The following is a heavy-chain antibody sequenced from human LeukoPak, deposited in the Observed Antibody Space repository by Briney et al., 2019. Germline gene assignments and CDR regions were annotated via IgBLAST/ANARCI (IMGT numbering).Heavy chain of an antibody. Sequence: ETLSLTCTVSGYSVSSGYYWGWIRQPPGKGLEWVSAISGSGVGTYYADSVKGRFTVSRDNSKNTLYLQMSSLRAEDTAVYYCAKDERNWNYNLASQTYDWGQGTLVTVSS. J-gene: IGHJ4*02. CDR1: GYSVSSGYY. CDR3: AKDERNWNYNLASQTYD. CDR2: ISGSGVGT. D-gene: IGHD1-7*01. V-gene: IGHV3-23*01.